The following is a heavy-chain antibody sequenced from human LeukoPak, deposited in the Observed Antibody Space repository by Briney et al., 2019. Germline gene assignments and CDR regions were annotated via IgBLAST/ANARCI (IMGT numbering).Heavy chain of an antibody. CDR1: GFTFSSYA. V-gene: IGHV3-64*01. Sequence: GGSLRLSCAASGFTFSSYAMHWVRQAPGKGLEYVSAISSNGGSTYYANSVKGRFTISRDNSKNTLYLQMGSLRAEDMAVYYCARERGDGGTDYWGQGTLVTVSS. D-gene: IGHD4-23*01. J-gene: IGHJ4*02. CDR3: ARERGDGGTDY. CDR2: ISSNGGST.